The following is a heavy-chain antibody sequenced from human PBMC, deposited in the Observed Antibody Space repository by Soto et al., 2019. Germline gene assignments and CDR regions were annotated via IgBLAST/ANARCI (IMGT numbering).Heavy chain of an antibody. CDR1: GFSLSTSGVG. V-gene: IGHV2-5*02. CDR3: AHEGPLRFLEWLEGSTGWFDP. CDR2: IYWDDDK. J-gene: IGHJ5*02. Sequence: QITLKESGPTLVKPTQTLTLTCTFSGFSLSTSGVGVGWIRQPPGKALEWLALIYWDDDKRYSPSLKSRLTIPKDTSKTQVVLTMTNMDPVDTATYYCAHEGPLRFLEWLEGSTGWFDPWGQGTLVTVSS. D-gene: IGHD3-3*01.